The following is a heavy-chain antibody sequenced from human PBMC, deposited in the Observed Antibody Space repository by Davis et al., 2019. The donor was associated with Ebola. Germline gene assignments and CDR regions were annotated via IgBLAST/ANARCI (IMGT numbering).Heavy chain of an antibody. V-gene: IGHV4-59*11. D-gene: IGHD3-22*01. J-gene: IGHJ4*02. Sequence: SETLSLTCAVYGGSFSSHYWTWIRQSPGKRLEWIGYSHYSGSTNYNPFLKSRVTISTDTSRSQFSLTLSSVTAADTAVYYCARLVALYDNSGYAYLDYWGQGILVTVSS. CDR1: GGSFSSHY. CDR3: ARLVALYDNSGYAYLDY. CDR2: SHYSGST.